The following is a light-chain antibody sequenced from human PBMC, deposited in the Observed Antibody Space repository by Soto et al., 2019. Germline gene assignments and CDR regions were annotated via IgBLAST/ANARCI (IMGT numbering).Light chain of an antibody. CDR1: SSDVGGYNY. V-gene: IGLV2-14*01. CDR3: RSFTSSNTYV. CDR2: DVS. Sequence: QSALTHPASVSGSPGQSIAISCTGTSSDVGGYNYVSWYQQHPGKAPKLMIYDVSNRPSGVSNRFSGSKSGNTASLTISGLQAEDEADYYCRSFTSSNTYVFGTGTKVTVL. J-gene: IGLJ1*01.